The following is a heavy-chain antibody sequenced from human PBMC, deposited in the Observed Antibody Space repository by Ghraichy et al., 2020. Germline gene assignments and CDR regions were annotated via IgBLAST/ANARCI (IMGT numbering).Heavy chain of an antibody. D-gene: IGHD5-18*01. Sequence: SETLSLTCAVYGGSFSGYYWSWIRQPPGKGLEWIGEINHSGSTNYNPSLKSRVTISVDTSKNQFSLKLSSVTAADTAVYYCARAEGYSDGKPQYYYGMDVWGQGTTVTVSS. CDR1: GGSFSGYY. CDR2: INHSGST. CDR3: ARAEGYSDGKPQYYYGMDV. V-gene: IGHV4-34*01. J-gene: IGHJ6*02.